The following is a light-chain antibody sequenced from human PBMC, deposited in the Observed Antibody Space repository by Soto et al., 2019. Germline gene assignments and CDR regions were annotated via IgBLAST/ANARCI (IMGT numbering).Light chain of an antibody. CDR3: QQYGSAPRT. J-gene: IGKJ1*01. V-gene: IGKV3-20*01. CDR2: GAS. CDR1: QSVSSY. Sequence: EIVLTQSPGTLSLSPGERATLSCRASQSVSSYLAWYQQKPGQAPRLLIYGASSMATGIPDRFSGSGSGTDFTLTISRLEPEDFAVYYCQQYGSAPRTFGQGTKVEIK.